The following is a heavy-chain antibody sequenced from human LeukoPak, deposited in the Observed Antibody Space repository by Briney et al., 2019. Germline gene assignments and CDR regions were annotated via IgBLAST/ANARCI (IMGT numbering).Heavy chain of an antibody. Sequence: PSETLSLTCTVSGGSVSSGSHYWSWIRQPPGKGLEWIGYIYYTGSTNYNPSGTHYSPSLKSRVTISVDTSKNQFSLKLSSVTAADTALYYCARRRRYYFDYWGQGTLVTVSS. CDR1: GGSVSSGSHY. J-gene: IGHJ4*02. CDR2: IYYTGST. V-gene: IGHV4-61*01. CDR3: ARRRRYYFDY.